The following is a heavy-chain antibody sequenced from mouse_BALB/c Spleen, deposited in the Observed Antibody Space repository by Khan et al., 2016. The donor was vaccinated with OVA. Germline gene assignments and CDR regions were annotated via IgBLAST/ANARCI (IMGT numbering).Heavy chain of an antibody. J-gene: IGHJ2*01. Sequence: EVMLVESGGGLVQPGGSRKLSCAASGFTFTSYGMHWIRQAPEKGLEWVAYISSDSSTIYYADTVKGRFTISRDNPKNTLFLQMTRLRSGDTAMYYCATAYFYGYYFDYWGQGTTLTVSS. CDR3: ATAYFYGYYFDY. V-gene: IGHV5-17*02. CDR1: GFTFTSYG. CDR2: ISSDSSTI. D-gene: IGHD1-2*01.